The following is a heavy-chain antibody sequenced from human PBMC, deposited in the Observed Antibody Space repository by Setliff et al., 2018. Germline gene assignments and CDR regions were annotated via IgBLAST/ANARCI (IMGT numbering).Heavy chain of an antibody. D-gene: IGHD3-16*01. V-gene: IGHV1-2*04. CDR2: INPKTGST. CDR3: ARSDHLVVDGFDV. J-gene: IGHJ3*01. Sequence: ASEKVSCKGSGYTFTGYSIHWVRQAPGQGLEWMGLINPKTGSTNLAQKFQGWVSMTRDTSITTAYMELSRLTSDDMAVYFCARSDHLVVDGFDVWGQGTMVTVSS. CDR1: GYTFTGYS.